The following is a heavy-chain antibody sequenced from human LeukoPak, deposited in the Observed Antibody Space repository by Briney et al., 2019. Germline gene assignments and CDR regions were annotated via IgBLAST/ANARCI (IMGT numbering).Heavy chain of an antibody. CDR1: GGSISSGSYY. V-gene: IGHV4-61*02. Sequence: SQTLSLTCTVSGGSISSGSYYWRWLRQPAGKGLEWFGRIYTSGSTNYNPSLKSRVTISVDTSKNQFSLKLSSVTAADTAVYYCAREGGYSGYGPFDYWGQGTLVTVSS. CDR2: IYTSGST. CDR3: AREGGYSGYGPFDY. D-gene: IGHD5-12*01. J-gene: IGHJ4*02.